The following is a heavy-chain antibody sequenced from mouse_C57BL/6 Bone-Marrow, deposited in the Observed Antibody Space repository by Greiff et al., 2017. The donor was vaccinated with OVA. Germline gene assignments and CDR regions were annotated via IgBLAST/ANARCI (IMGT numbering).Heavy chain of an antibody. CDR1: GYAFSSSW. V-gene: IGHV1-82*01. CDR3: ARKHDSSGYLYAMDY. CDR2: IYPGDGDT. J-gene: IGHJ4*01. Sequence: QVQLQQSGPELVKPGASVKISCKASGYAFSSSWMNWVKQRPGKGLEWIGRIYPGDGDTNYNGKFKGKATLTADKSSSTAYMQLSSLTSEDSAVYFCARKHDSSGYLYAMDYWGQGTSVTVSS. D-gene: IGHD3-2*02.